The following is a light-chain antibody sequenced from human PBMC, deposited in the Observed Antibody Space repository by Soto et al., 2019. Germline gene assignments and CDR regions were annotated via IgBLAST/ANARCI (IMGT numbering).Light chain of an antibody. J-gene: IGLJ3*02. V-gene: IGLV2-23*02. CDR3: SLYASTNTFM. CDR1: SSDIGRYNL. Sequence: QSVLTQPASVSGSPGQSITISCTGTSSDIGRYNLVSWYQQHPGKPPKLMIYEATKRPSGVSNRFSGSKSGNTASLTISGLLAEDEADYYCSLYASTNTFMFGGGTKLTVL. CDR2: EAT.